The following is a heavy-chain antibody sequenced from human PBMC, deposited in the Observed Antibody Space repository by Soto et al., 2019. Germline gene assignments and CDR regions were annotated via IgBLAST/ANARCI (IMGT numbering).Heavy chain of an antibody. CDR2: IYYSRST. CDR3: ARQDEFWSTPYNYYFDY. V-gene: IGHV4-39*01. Sequence: QRQLQESGPVLVKPSETLSLTCTVAGGSLSSSSYYWGWIRQPPGKGLEWIGSIYYSRSTYYNPSLKSRVTIYVDTSKNQFSLKLNSVTAADTALYYCARQDEFWSTPYNYYFDYWGQGTLVTVSA. D-gene: IGHD3-3*01. CDR1: GGSLSSSSYY. J-gene: IGHJ4*02.